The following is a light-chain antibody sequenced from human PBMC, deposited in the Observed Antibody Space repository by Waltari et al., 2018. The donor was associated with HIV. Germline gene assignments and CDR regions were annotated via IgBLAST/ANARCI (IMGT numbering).Light chain of an antibody. CDR1: QDIKTE. J-gene: IGKJ4*01. CDR3: QQSHSVPFT. V-gene: IGKV1-39*01. Sequence: DIQMTQSPSSLSASPGDTITNTCRTSQDIKTELNWYQQKPGTAPKLLVYAASGFQSGVPARISGSGSGTDFTLTINTLQPDDSATYFCQQSHSVPFTFGAGTKVDVK. CDR2: AAS.